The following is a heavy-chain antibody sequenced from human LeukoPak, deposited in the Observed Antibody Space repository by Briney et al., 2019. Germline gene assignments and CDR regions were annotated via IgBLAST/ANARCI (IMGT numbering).Heavy chain of an antibody. CDR3: ARDWRSVVRGRITQGGGFDI. CDR1: GFTFSTYW. J-gene: IGHJ3*02. V-gene: IGHV3-7*04. CDR2: IREDGREK. Sequence: GGPLRLSCAASGFTFSTYWMSWVRQAPGKALEGVTNIREDGREKYYVDSEKGRFTISRDNAKNSLYLQMNSLRAEDAAVFYCARDWRSVVRGRITQGGGFDIWGQGTMVTVSS. D-gene: IGHD3-10*01.